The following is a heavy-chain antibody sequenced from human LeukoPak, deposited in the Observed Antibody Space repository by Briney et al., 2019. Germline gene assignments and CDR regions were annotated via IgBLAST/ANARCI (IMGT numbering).Heavy chain of an antibody. V-gene: IGHV3-20*04. CDR2: INWNGGST. Sequence: GGSLRLSCAASGLTFDDYGMSWVRHAPGKGLEWVSGINWNGGSTGYADSVKGRFTISRDNAKNSLYLQTNSLRAEDTALYYCARANYDSSGYYEYYFDYWGQGTLVTVSS. CDR1: GLTFDDYG. D-gene: IGHD3-22*01. CDR3: ARANYDSSGYYEYYFDY. J-gene: IGHJ4*02.